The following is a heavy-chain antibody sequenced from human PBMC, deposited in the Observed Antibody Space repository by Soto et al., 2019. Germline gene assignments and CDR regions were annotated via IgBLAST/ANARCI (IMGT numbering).Heavy chain of an antibody. CDR2: IWYHGSNK. V-gene: IGHV3-33*01. D-gene: IGHD6-19*01. J-gene: IGHJ4*02. CDR3: ARDRDPGQWLTTNYFDY. Sequence: QVQLVESGGGVVQPGRSLRLSCAASGFTFSSYGMHWVRQAPGKGLEWVAVIWYHGSNKYYADSVKGRFTISRDNSKNTLYLQMNSPRAEDTAVYYCARDRDPGQWLTTNYFDYWGQGTLVTVSS. CDR1: GFTFSSYG.